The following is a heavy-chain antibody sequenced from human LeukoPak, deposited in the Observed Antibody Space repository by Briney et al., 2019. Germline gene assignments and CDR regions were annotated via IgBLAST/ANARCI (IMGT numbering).Heavy chain of an antibody. Sequence: PGGSLRLSCAASGFAFSTYAMSWVRQVRGKGLEWVSAISRNGAGTYYADSVKGRFAISRDDSKNTLYLEMDSLRADDTAVYYCAKGDGLDGKFDYWGQGTLVTVSS. V-gene: IGHV3-23*01. CDR2: ISRNGAGT. D-gene: IGHD3/OR15-3a*01. J-gene: IGHJ4*02. CDR3: AKGDGLDGKFDY. CDR1: GFAFSTYA.